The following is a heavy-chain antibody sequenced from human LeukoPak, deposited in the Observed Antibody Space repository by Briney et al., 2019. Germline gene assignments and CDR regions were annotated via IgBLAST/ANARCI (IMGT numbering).Heavy chain of an antibody. D-gene: IGHD3-16*01. CDR2: MKEDGSEE. CDR3: VRGGARYFES. V-gene: IGHV3-7*03. J-gene: IGHJ4*02. Sequence: GGSLRLSCAASGFTFSSQTMSWVRQAPGKGLEWVAKMKEDGSEEKYVDSVKGRFTISRDNGKKSLFLQMDSPRAEDTAVYYCVRGGARYFESWGQGTLVTVSS. CDR1: GFTFSSQT.